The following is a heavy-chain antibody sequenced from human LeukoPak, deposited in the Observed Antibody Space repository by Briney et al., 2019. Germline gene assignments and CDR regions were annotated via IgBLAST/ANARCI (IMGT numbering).Heavy chain of an antibody. V-gene: IGHV3-15*01. CDR2: IKSKTDGGTT. D-gene: IGHD3-9*01. J-gene: IGHJ6*02. Sequence: GGSLRLSCAASGFTFSNAWMSWVRQAPGKGLEWVGRIKSKTDGGTTDYAAPVKGRFTISRDDSKNTLYLQMNSLKTEDTAVYYCTARYYDIPSYYYYGMDVWGQGTTVTVSS. CDR1: GFTFSNAW. CDR3: TARYYDIPSYYYYGMDV.